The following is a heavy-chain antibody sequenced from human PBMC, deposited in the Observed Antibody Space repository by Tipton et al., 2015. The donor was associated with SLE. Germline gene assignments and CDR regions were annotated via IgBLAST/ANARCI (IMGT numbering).Heavy chain of an antibody. CDR1: GYSFTTYW. CDR2: IYPGDSDT. J-gene: IGHJ3*02. V-gene: IGHV5-51*01. CDR3: ARQILYNWNLAFDI. D-gene: IGHD1-7*01. Sequence: QSGPEVKKPGESLKISCKVSGYSFTTYWNAWVRQMPGKGLEWMGIIYPGDSDTRYSPSFQGQVTISADKSISTAYLQWSSLKASDTAMYYCARQILYNWNLAFDIWGQGTMVTVSS.